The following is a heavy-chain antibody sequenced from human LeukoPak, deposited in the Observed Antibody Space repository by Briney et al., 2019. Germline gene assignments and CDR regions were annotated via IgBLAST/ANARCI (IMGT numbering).Heavy chain of an antibody. CDR3: ARETVGLDY. J-gene: IGHJ4*02. Sequence: GGSLRLSCAAFGFTFSSYSMNWVRQAPGKGLEWVSYISDGSSTIYYADSVRGRFTISRDNAKNSLYLQINSLRDEDTAVYYCARETVGLDYWGQGTLVTVSS. D-gene: IGHD4-23*01. V-gene: IGHV3-48*02. CDR1: GFTFSSYS. CDR2: ISDGSSTI.